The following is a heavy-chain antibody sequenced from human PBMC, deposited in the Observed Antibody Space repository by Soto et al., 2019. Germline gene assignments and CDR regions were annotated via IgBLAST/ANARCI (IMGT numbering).Heavy chain of an antibody. D-gene: IGHD1-7*01. CDR3: AREVSITGTTLVWFDP. CDR2: IYYSGST. J-gene: IGHJ5*02. Sequence: SETLSLTCTVSGGSISSYYWSWIRQPPGKGLEWIGYIYYSGSTNYNPSLKSRVTISVDTSKNQFSLKLSSVTAADTAVYYCAREVSITGTTLVWFDPWGQGTLVTVSS. CDR1: GGSISSYY. V-gene: IGHV4-59*01.